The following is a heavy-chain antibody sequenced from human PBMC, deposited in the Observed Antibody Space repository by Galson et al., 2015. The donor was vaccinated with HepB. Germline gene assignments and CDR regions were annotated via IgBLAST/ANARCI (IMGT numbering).Heavy chain of an antibody. V-gene: IGHV3-15*01. CDR1: GLTFTNTW. CDR3: TNGYNWNDSPLIIWSV. D-gene: IGHD1-1*01. CDR2: IKSKSDGATA. J-gene: IGHJ4*02. Sequence: SLRLSCAVSGLTFTNTWMTWVRQAPGKGLEWVGRIKSKSDGATADYGAPVKGRFTISRDDSKNMVYLYMNSLKTEDTAMYYCTNGYNWNDSPLIIWSVWGQGTLVTVSS.